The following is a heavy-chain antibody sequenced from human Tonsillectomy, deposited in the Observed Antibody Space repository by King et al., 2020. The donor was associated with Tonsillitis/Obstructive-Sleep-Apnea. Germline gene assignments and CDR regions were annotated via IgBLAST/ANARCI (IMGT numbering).Heavy chain of an antibody. CDR2: IYSGGST. Sequence: VQLVESGGGLIQPGGSLRLSCAASGFTVSNEYMSWVRQAPGGGLEWVSVIYSGGSTYYADSVKGRFTISRDNSKNTVYLQMSSLRAEDTAVYYCASGYCSGGSCPHYYYMDVWGKGTTVTVS. CDR1: GFTVSNEY. CDR3: ASGYCSGGSCPHYYYMDV. J-gene: IGHJ6*03. V-gene: IGHV3-53*01. D-gene: IGHD2-15*01.